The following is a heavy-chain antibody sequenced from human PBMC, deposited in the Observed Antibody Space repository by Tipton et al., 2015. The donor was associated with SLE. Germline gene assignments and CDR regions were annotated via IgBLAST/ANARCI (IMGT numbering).Heavy chain of an antibody. CDR3: GRVTSGWREVC. D-gene: IGHD6-19*01. J-gene: IGHJ4*02. Sequence: TLSLTCTVSGVSINSPYWSWIRQPAGKGLQWIGRIYPSGSINYNPSLKSRVTISLATSKSQFSLQLTSVTAADTAIYYCGRVTSGWREVCWGQGTLVTVSS. CDR2: IYPSGSI. CDR1: GVSINSPY. V-gene: IGHV4-4*07.